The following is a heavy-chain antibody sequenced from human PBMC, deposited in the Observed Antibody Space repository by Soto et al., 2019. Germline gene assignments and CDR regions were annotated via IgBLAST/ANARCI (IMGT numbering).Heavy chain of an antibody. D-gene: IGHD6-19*01. CDR1: GFTFSSYG. Sequence: PGGSLRLSCAASGFTFSSYGMHWVRQAPGKGLEWVAVISYDGSNKYYADSVKGRFTIYRDNSKNTLYLQMNSLRAEDTAVYYCAKAPSDSSGFDYWGQGTLVTVSS. V-gene: IGHV3-30*18. J-gene: IGHJ4*02. CDR3: AKAPSDSSGFDY. CDR2: ISYDGSNK.